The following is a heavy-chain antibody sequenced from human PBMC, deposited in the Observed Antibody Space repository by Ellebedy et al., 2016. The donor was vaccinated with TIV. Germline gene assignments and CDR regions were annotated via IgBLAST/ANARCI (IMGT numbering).Heavy chain of an antibody. Sequence: GESLKISCAASGFTFMNYAMTWVRQAPGQGLEWVSVITGSGGKTYYAESVKGRFTISRDNSRNTLYLQMNSLRAEDTAIYYCTKQHTSGWYYYACWGQGTLVTVSS. D-gene: IGHD6-19*01. CDR3: TKQHTSGWYYYAC. CDR1: GFTFMNYA. CDR2: ITGSGGKT. V-gene: IGHV3-23*01. J-gene: IGHJ4*02.